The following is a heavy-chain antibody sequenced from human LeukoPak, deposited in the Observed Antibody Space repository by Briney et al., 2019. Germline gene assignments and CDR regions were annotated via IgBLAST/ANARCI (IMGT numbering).Heavy chain of an antibody. D-gene: IGHD4-11*01. CDR1: GYTFTGYY. J-gene: IGHJ4*02. V-gene: IGHV1-2*02. Sequence: ASVKVSCKASGYTFTGYYMHWVRQAPGQGLEWMGWINPNSGSTNYAQKFQGRVTMTRDTSISTAYMELSRLRSDDTAVYYCARLTVTTPLDYWGQGTLVTVSS. CDR3: ARLTVTTPLDY. CDR2: INPNSGST.